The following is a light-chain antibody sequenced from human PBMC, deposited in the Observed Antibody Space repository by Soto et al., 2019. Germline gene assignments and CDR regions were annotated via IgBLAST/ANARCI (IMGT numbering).Light chain of an antibody. J-gene: IGKJ2*01. V-gene: IGKV4-1*01. CDR3: QQCYSTPYT. Sequence: DIVMTQSPDSLAVSLSERATINCKSSQSVLSTSNNKNYLAWYQQKPGQPPRLLIYWASTRESGVPDRFSGSGSGTDFTLTISNLQAEDVAVYYCQQCYSTPYTFGQGTKLEI. CDR1: QSVLSTSNNKNY. CDR2: WAS.